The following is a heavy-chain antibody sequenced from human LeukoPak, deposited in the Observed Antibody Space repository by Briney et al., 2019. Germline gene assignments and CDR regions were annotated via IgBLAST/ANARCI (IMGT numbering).Heavy chain of an antibody. CDR3: ARGGNYWPQWWFDP. CDR1: GGSISSYY. D-gene: IGHD1-26*01. CDR2: IYYIGST. J-gene: IGHJ5*02. Sequence: SETLSLTCTVSGGSISSYYWSWIRQPPGKGLEWIGYIYYIGSTNYNPSLKSRVTISVDTSKNQFSLKLSSVTPADTAVYYCARGGNYWPQWWFDPWGRGTLVSVSS. V-gene: IGHV4-59*01.